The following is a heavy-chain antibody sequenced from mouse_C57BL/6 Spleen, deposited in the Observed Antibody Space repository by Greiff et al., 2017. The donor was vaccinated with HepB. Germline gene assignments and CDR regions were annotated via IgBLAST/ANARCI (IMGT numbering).Heavy chain of an antibody. J-gene: IGHJ2*01. CDR1: GFSLSTSGMG. D-gene: IGHD4-1*01. CDR3: ARSRLTGTGGYYFDY. V-gene: IGHV8-12*01. CDR2: IYWDDDK. Sequence: QVTLKESGPGILQSSQTLSLTCSFSGFSLSTSGMGVSWIRQPSGKGLEWLAHIYWDDDKRYNPSLKSRLTISKDTSRNQVFLKITSVDTADTATYYCARSRLTGTGGYYFDYWGQGTTLTVSS.